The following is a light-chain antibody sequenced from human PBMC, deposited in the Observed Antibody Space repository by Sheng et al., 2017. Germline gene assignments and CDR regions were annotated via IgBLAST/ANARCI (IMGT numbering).Light chain of an antibody. J-gene: IGKJ4*01. Sequence: EIVLTQSPATLSLSPGERATLSCRASQNINSDLSWYQQKPGQAPRLLIYDASNRATGIPVRFSGSGSGTDFTLTISSLEPEDFAVYYCQQRHNSLTFGGGTKVEVK. CDR2: DAS. CDR1: QNINSD. CDR3: QQRHNSLT. V-gene: IGKV3-11*01.